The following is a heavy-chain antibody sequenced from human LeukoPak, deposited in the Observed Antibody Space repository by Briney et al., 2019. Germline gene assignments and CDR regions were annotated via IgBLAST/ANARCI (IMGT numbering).Heavy chain of an antibody. V-gene: IGHV5-51*01. CDR1: GYSFTDFW. CDR2: IFPGDSDT. CDR3: ARTDWYFDL. J-gene: IGHJ2*01. Sequence: GESLKISCKVSGYSFTDFWIGWVRQMPVKGLEWMGIIFPGDSDTRYSPSFQGQVTISADKSVSTAYLQWSSLKASDTAMYYCARTDWYFDLWGRGTLVTVSS.